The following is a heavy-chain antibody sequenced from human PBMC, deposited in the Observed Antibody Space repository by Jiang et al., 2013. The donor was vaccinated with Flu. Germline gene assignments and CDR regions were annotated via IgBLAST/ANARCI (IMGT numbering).Heavy chain of an antibody. D-gene: IGHD5-12*01. CDR3: AMGPDIVATGDVEDY. CDR2: ISGSGIHT. V-gene: IGHV3-23*01. CDR1: GFTWSTYA. Sequence: GGSLRLSCIASGFTWSTYAMSWVRQAPGKGLEWVSSISGSGIHTYHADSVKGRFTISRDNSKNTLYLQMNGLRAEDTAVYYCAMGPDIVATGDVEDYWGQGTLVTVSS. J-gene: IGHJ4*02.